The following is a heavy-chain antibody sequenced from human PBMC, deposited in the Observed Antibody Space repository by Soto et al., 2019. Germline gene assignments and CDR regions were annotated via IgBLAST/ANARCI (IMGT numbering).Heavy chain of an antibody. CDR2: IYYSGST. D-gene: IGHD5-18*01. Sequence: SETLSLTCTVSGGSIKSHDCYWTWIRQPPGGGLEWIGYIYYSGSTYYNPSLKSRVTISVDTSKNQFSLKLSSVTAADTAVYYCARGQYTAMERVFDSWGQGTLVTVSS. CDR1: GGSIKSHDCY. V-gene: IGHV4-31*03. CDR3: ARGQYTAMERVFDS. J-gene: IGHJ4*02.